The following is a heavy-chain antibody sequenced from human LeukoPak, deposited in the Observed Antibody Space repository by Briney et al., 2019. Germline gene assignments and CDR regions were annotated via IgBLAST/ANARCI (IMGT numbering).Heavy chain of an antibody. CDR1: GGSVSSGSYY. CDR2: IYYSGST. J-gene: IGHJ4*02. D-gene: IGHD1-26*01. Sequence: PSETLSLTCTVSGGSVSSGSYYWSWIRQPPGKGLEWIGYIYYSGSTNYNPSLKSRVTISMDTSKNQFSLKLSSVTAADTAVYYCARDRVRGSSNPYFDYWGQGTLVTVSS. CDR3: ARDRVRGSSNPYFDY. V-gene: IGHV4-61*01.